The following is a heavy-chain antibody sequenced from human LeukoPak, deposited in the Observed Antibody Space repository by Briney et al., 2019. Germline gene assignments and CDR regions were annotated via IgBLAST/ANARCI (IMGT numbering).Heavy chain of an antibody. CDR2: IKQDGSEK. D-gene: IGHD2-21*01. CDR1: GFTFSSYW. Sequence: GGSLRLSCAASGFTFSSYWMSWVRQAPGKGLEWVANIKQDGSEKYYVDSVKGRFTISRDNAKNSLYLQMNSLRAEDTAVYYCPRSRFLYYYYMDVWGKGTTVTISS. V-gene: IGHV3-7*01. CDR3: PRSRFLYYYYMDV. J-gene: IGHJ6*03.